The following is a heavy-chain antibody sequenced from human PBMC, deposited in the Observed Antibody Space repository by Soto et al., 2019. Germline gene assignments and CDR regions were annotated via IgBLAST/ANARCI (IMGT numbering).Heavy chain of an antibody. J-gene: IGHJ3*02. CDR1: GGSISSGGYY. CDR3: ARGPRSGYDSSGYYYTGAFDI. CDR2: IYYSGST. D-gene: IGHD3-22*01. Sequence: QVQLQESGPGLVKPSQTLSLTCTVSGGSISSGGYYWSWIRQHPGKGLEWIGYIYYSGSTYYNPSLKSRVTISVDTSKNQFSLKLSSVTAADTAVYYCARGPRSGYDSSGYYYTGAFDIWGQGTMVTVSS. V-gene: IGHV4-31*03.